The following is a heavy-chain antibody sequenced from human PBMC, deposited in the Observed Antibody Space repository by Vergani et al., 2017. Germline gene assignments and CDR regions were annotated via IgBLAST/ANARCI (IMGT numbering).Heavy chain of an antibody. CDR1: GYTFTGYS. CDR2: INPNSGGP. J-gene: IGHJ4*02. V-gene: IGHV1-2*02. CDR3: ARGIDEYSSPIVDY. Sequence: QVQLVQSGAEVKKPGASVKVSCKASGYTFTGYSMHWVRQAPGQGLEWMGWINPNSGGPNYAQKFQGRVTMTRDTSISTAYMELSRLRSDDTAVYYCARGIDEYSSPIVDYWGQGTLVTVSS. D-gene: IGHD6-6*01.